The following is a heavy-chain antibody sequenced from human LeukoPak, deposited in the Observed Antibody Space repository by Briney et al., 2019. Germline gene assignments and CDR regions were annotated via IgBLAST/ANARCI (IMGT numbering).Heavy chain of an antibody. CDR1: GFVFSTYW. CDR2: ILSTGTT. CDR3: ATVKYDYGDPVGWFDP. V-gene: IGHV3-23*01. D-gene: IGHD4-17*01. Sequence: PGGSLRLSCAASGFVFSTYWMTWVRQAPGKGLEWVSHILSTGTTYYADSVRGRFTISRDNSKNTLYLLMTSLRADDTAVYYCATVKYDYGDPVGWFDPWGQGTLVTVSS. J-gene: IGHJ5*02.